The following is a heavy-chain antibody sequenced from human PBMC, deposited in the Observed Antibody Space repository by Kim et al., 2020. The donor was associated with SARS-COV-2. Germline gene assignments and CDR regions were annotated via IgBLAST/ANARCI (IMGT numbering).Heavy chain of an antibody. D-gene: IGHD6-19*01. J-gene: IGHJ4*02. CDR2: IYYSGST. Sequence: ETLSLTCTVSGGSISSSSYYWGWIRQPPGKGLEWIGSIYYSGSTYYNPSLKSRVTISVDTSKNQFSLKLSSVTAADTAVYYCARHHSSGWSDYWGQGTLVTVSS. CDR3: ARHHSSGWSDY. V-gene: IGHV4-39*01. CDR1: GGSISSSSYY.